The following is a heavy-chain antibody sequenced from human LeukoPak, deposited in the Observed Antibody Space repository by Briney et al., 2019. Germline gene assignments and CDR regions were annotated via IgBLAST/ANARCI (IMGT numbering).Heavy chain of an antibody. V-gene: IGHV3-11*04. J-gene: IGHJ6*02. CDR1: GFTFSDYY. CDR3: ARDVIVVVPAVHYYGMDV. Sequence: PGGSLRLSCAASGFTFSDYYMSWIRQAPGKGLEWVSYISSSGSTIYYADSVKGRFTISRDNAKNSLYLQMNSLRAEDTAVYYCARDVIVVVPAVHYYGMDVWGQGTTVTVSS. D-gene: IGHD2-2*01. CDR2: ISSSGSTI.